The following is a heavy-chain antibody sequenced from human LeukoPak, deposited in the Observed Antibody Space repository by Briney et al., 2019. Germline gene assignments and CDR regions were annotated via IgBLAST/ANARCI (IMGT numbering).Heavy chain of an antibody. CDR2: INHSGST. Sequence: SETLSLTCAVYGGSFSGYYWSWIRQPPGKGLEWIGEINHSGSTDYNPSLKSRVTISVDTSKNQFSLKLSSVTAADTAVYYCARAHITMIVVVADGYYFDYWGQGTLVTVSS. J-gene: IGHJ4*02. CDR3: ARAHITMIVVVADGYYFDY. V-gene: IGHV4-34*01. D-gene: IGHD3-22*01. CDR1: GGSFSGYY.